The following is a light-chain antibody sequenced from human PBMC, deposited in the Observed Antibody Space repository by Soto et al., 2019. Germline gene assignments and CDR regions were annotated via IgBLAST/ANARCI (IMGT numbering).Light chain of an antibody. J-gene: IGLJ2*01. V-gene: IGLV2-14*01. CDR1: SSDVGGYSY. Sequence: QSALTQPASVSGSPGQSITISCTGTSSDVGGYSYVSWYQHHPGKAPKLMIYEVSNRPSGISDRFSGFKSANTAYLTISGVQPEDEADYHCSSYTTIKTVVFGGGTKLTVL. CDR2: EVS. CDR3: SSYTTIKTVV.